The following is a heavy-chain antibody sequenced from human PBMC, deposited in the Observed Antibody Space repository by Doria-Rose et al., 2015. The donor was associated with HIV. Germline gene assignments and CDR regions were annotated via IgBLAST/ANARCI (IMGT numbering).Heavy chain of an antibody. CDR2: ISSTSAYI. Sequence: VQLQESGGGLVRPVGSLRLSCATSGFTFSSHRINWVRQAPGQGLEWVSSISSTSAYINYADSVRGRFTISRDNARNSLYLQMDSLRAEDTAIYYCATGVTLDYWGQGTLVTVSS. V-gene: IGHV3-21*01. J-gene: IGHJ4*02. CDR3: ATGVTLDY. D-gene: IGHD3-10*01. CDR1: GFTFSSHR.